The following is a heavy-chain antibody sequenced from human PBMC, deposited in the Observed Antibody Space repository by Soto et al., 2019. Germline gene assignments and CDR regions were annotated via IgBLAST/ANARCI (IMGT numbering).Heavy chain of an antibody. J-gene: IGHJ4*02. CDR1: GFSLSTSGVGVG. D-gene: IGHD3-16*02. V-gene: IGHV2-5*02. CDR2: IYWDDDK. CDR3: ARWGSSRLDY. Sequence: QITLKESGPTLVKPTQTLTLTCTFYGFSLSTSGVGVGVGWIRQPPGKALEWLALIYWDDDKLYSPSLKTRVTITKDTSKNQVVLTMTNMDPVDTATYYCARWGSSRLDYWGQGTLVTVSS.